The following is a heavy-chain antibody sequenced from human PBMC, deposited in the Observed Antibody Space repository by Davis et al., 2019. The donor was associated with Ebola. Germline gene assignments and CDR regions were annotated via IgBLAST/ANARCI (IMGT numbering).Heavy chain of an antibody. V-gene: IGHV1-8*01. Sequence: ASVKVSCKASGYTFTSYDINWVRQATGQGLEWMGWMNPNSGNTGYAQKFQGRVTMTRNTSISTAYMELSRLRSDDTAVYYCARDQGIAAAGTRGNWFDPWGQGTLVTVSS. CDR2: MNPNSGNT. J-gene: IGHJ5*02. CDR1: GYTFTSYD. CDR3: ARDQGIAAAGTRGNWFDP. D-gene: IGHD6-13*01.